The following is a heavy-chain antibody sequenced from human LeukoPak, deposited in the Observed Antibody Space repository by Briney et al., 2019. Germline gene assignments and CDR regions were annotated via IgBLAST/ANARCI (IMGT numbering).Heavy chain of an antibody. CDR1: GFPFSTYA. CDR3: AKNGDRGAYCTGGTCYAYFYYYMDG. CDR2: ISGSGGTT. V-gene: IGHV3-23*01. D-gene: IGHD2-15*01. J-gene: IGHJ6*03. Sequence: PGGSLRPSCPASGFPFSTYAMSWVRQAPGKGREWVSAISGSGGTTYYADSVKGPCTISRDKSTNTLYLQMNSLRAEDTAIYYCAKNGDRGAYCTGGTCYAYFYYYMDGWGKGTTVTI.